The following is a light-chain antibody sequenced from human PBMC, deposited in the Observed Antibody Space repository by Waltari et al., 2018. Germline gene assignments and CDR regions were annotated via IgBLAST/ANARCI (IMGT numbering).Light chain of an antibody. CDR1: QSISTF. V-gene: IGKV1-39*01. Sequence: DIQRTQSPYSLSATVGDTITITGRSSQSISTFLNWFQQKPGNSPKLLIFAALNLHSGVPSRFSGSGSETDFTLSISSLQPEDFATYFCHQSFTTPETFGQGTRLEFK. J-gene: IGKJ5*01. CDR2: AAL. CDR3: HQSFTTPET.